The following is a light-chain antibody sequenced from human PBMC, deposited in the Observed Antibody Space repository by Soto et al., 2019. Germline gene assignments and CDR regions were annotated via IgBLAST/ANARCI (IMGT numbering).Light chain of an antibody. Sequence: SYELTQPPSVSVAPGQTARIACGGTNIETKSVHWYQQKPGQAPVLVVYDDSHRPSGIPERFSGSNSGNTATLTISRVEAGDEADYYCQVWDTTSDHVVFGGGTQLTVL. V-gene: IGLV3-21*02. CDR1: NIETKS. CDR2: DDS. CDR3: QVWDTTSDHVV. J-gene: IGLJ2*01.